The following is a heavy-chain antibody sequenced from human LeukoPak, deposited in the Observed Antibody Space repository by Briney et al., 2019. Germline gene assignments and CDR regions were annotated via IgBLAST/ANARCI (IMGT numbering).Heavy chain of an antibody. CDR2: IIPILGIA. J-gene: IGHJ6*02. V-gene: IGHV1-69*04. CDR3: ARAVGASAYYYYYGMDV. D-gene: IGHD1-26*01. CDR1: GGTFSSYA. Sequence: ASVKVSCKASGGTFSSYAISWVRQAPGQGLEWMGRIIPILGIAIYAQKFQGRVTITADKSTSTAYMELSSLRSEDTAVYYCARAVGASAYYYYYGMDVWGQGTTVTVSS.